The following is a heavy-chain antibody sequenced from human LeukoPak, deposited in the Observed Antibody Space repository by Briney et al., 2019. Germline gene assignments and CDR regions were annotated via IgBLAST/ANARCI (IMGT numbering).Heavy chain of an antibody. CDR3: ARPNTYYYDSSGYLDY. J-gene: IGHJ4*02. CDR2: IIPIFGTA. Sequence: EASVKVSCKASGGTFSSYAISWVRQAPGQGREWMGGIIPIFGTANYAQTFQGRVTITTDESTSTAYMELSSLRSEDTAVYYCARPNTYYYDSSGYLDYWGQGTLVTVSS. CDR1: GGTFSSYA. D-gene: IGHD3-22*01. V-gene: IGHV1-69*05.